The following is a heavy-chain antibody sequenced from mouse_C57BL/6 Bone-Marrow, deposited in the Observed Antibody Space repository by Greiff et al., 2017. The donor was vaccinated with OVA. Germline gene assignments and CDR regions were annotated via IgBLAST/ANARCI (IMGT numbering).Heavy chain of an antibody. D-gene: IGHD1-1*01. Sequence: VMLQQSGPELVKPGASVKISCKASGYAFSSSWMNWVKQRPGKGLEWIGRIYPGDGDTNYNGKFKGKATLTADKSSSTAYMQLSSLTSEDSAVYFCARPPYYYGSSYEDYYAMDYWGQGTSVTVSS. CDR3: ARPPYYYGSSYEDYYAMDY. CDR1: GYAFSSSW. J-gene: IGHJ4*01. V-gene: IGHV1-82*01. CDR2: IYPGDGDT.